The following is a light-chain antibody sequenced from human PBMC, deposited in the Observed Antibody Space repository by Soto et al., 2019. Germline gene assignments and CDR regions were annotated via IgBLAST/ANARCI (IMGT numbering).Light chain of an antibody. CDR2: AAS. V-gene: IGKV1-39*01. CDR3: HQSYITPPA. Sequence: DIQMTQSPSSLSASVGDRVTITCRASQSISSYLNWYQQKPGKAPKVLIYAASSLQSGVPSRFSGSGSGTDFTLTISSLQPEDFATYSCHQSYITPPAFGQGTKVGIK. J-gene: IGKJ2*01. CDR1: QSISSY.